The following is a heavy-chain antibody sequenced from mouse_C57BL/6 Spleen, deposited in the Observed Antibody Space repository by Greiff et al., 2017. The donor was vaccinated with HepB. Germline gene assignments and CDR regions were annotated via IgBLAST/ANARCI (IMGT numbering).Heavy chain of an antibody. CDR3: TPYGYDGGWYFDV. V-gene: IGHV14-1*01. Sequence: VQLQQSGAELVRPGASVKLSCTASGFNIKDYYMHWVKQRPEQGLEWIGRIDPEDGDTVYAPKFQGKATMTADTSSNTAYLQLSSLTSEDTAVYYCTPYGYDGGWYFDVWGTGTTVTVSS. CDR1: GFNIKDYY. D-gene: IGHD2-2*01. J-gene: IGHJ1*03. CDR2: IDPEDGDT.